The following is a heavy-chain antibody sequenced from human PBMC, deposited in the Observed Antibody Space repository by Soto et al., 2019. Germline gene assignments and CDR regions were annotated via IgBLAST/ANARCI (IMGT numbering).Heavy chain of an antibody. CDR1: GYTFISAD. J-gene: IGHJ4*02. V-gene: IGHV1-8*01. Sequence: VSCKTSGYTFISADINWVRQAPGQALEWMGWMNPNSGNTDCAEQFLGRVTMTRITSISTAYMELSGLTSEDTAVYFCARVYGEVTHWGQGTLVTVSS. D-gene: IGHD4-17*01. CDR2: MNPNSGNT. CDR3: ARVYGEVTH.